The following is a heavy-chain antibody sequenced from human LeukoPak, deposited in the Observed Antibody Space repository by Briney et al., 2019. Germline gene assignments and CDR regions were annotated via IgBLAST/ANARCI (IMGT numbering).Heavy chain of an antibody. J-gene: IGHJ4*02. Sequence: GGSLRLSCAASGFTVSSNYMSWVRQAPGKGLEWVSVIYSGGSTYYADSVKGRFTISRHHSKNTLYLQMNSLRAEDTAVYYCARDDLGYCSSTSCPTNDYWGQGTLVTVSS. CDR1: GFTVSSNY. CDR3: ARDDLGYCSSTSCPTNDY. D-gene: IGHD2-2*01. V-gene: IGHV3-53*04. CDR2: IYSGGST.